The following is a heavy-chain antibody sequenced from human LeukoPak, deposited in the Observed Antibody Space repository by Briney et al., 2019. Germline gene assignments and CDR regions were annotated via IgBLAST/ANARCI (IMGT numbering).Heavy chain of an antibody. CDR1: GFTFSSYG. CDR2: IRYDGSNK. CDR3: AKLLYYYDSSQPY. V-gene: IGHV3-30*02. D-gene: IGHD3-22*01. J-gene: IGHJ4*02. Sequence: GGSLRLSCAASGFTFSSYGMHWVRQAPGKGLEWVAFIRYDGSNKYYADSVKGRFTISRDNYNNTLYLQMNSLRAEDTAVYYCAKLLYYYDSSQPYWGQGTLVTVSS.